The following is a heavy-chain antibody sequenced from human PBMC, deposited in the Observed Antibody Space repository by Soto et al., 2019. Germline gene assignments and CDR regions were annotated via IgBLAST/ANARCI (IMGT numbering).Heavy chain of an antibody. CDR1: GCSISSYY. Sequence: SETLSLTCTVSGCSISSYYWSWLRQPPGKGLEWIGYIYHTGKTHYNPSLKSRVTISMDTSKNQFSLKLSSMTAADTAVYYCTRDVSLGATNLWGQGNLVTVYS. V-gene: IGHV4-59*01. J-gene: IGHJ4*02. CDR3: TRDVSLGATNL. CDR2: IYHTGKT. D-gene: IGHD1-26*01.